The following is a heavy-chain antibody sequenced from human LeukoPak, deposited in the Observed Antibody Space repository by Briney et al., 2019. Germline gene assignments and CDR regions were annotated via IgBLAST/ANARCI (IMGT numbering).Heavy chain of an antibody. V-gene: IGHV3-30-3*01. CDR2: ISYDGSNK. D-gene: IGHD1-26*01. CDR3: ARSGTYSSLDY. CDR1: GFTFSSYA. Sequence: PGGSLRLSCAASGFTFSSYAMHWVRQAPGKGLEWVAVISYDGSNKYYADSVKGRFTISRDNSKNTLYLQMNSLSAEDTAVYYCARSGTYSSLDYWGQGTLVTVSS. J-gene: IGHJ4*02.